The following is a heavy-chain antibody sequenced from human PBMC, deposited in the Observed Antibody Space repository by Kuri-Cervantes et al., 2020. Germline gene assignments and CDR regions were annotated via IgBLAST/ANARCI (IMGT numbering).Heavy chain of an antibody. CDR3: ANQNSQWLGMDAFDI. CDR1: GFTFSSYG. CDR2: IWYDGSNK. Sequence: GESLKISCAASGFTFSSYGMHWVRQAPGKGLEWVAVIWYDGSNKYYADSVKGRFTISRDNSKNTLYLQMNSLRAEDTAVYYCANQNSQWLGMDAFDIWGQGTMVTVSS. J-gene: IGHJ3*02. D-gene: IGHD6-19*01. V-gene: IGHV3-33*06.